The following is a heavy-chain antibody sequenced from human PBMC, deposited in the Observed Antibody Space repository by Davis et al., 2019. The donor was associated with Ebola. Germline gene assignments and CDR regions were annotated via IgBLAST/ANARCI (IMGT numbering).Heavy chain of an antibody. Sequence: GESLKISCAASGFTFSSYSMNWVCQAPGKGLEWVSYISSSSSTIYYADSVKGRFTISRDNAKNSLYLQMNSLRDEDTAVYYCARVGWFGELLVLDYYYGMDVWGKGTTVTVSS. CDR1: GFTFSSYS. CDR2: ISSSSSTI. V-gene: IGHV3-48*02. CDR3: ARVGWFGELLVLDYYYGMDV. J-gene: IGHJ6*04. D-gene: IGHD3-10*01.